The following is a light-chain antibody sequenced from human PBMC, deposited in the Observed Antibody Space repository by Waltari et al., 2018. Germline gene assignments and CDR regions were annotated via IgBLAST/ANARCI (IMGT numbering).Light chain of an antibody. V-gene: IGKV1-5*03. CDR1: QSVNTW. Sequence: IQMTQSPSTLSASAGDRVVFTCRASQSVNTWLAWYQQRPGKAPNLLIYRASSLQSGVPSRFSGRGSGTEFTLTINSLQPDDFASYYCQQYNSFPWTFGQGTKVEIK. CDR2: RAS. CDR3: QQYNSFPWT. J-gene: IGKJ1*01.